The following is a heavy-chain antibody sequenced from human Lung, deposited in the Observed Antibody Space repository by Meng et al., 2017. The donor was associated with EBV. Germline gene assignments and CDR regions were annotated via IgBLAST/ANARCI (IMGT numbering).Heavy chain of an antibody. Sequence: QVHLQDSGPGLVKPSQTLSLTCTVSGDSIRSGGYYWSWIRQHPGKGLEWIGYIYYSGNTYYNPSLKSRVTISIDTSKNQFSLKLSSVTAADTAVYYCAATVNDGYFDYWGQGTLVTVSS. CDR2: IYYSGNT. CDR3: AATVNDGYFDY. CDR1: GDSIRSGGYY. J-gene: IGHJ4*02. V-gene: IGHV4-31*03. D-gene: IGHD4-11*01.